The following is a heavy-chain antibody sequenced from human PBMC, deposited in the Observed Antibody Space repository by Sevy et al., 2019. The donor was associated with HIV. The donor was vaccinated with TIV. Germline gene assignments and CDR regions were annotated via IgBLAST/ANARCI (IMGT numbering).Heavy chain of an antibody. D-gene: IGHD6-19*01. J-gene: IGHJ4*02. CDR2: IYDSGST. Sequence: SETLSLTCTVSGGSISSYYWSWIRQPPGKGLEWIGYIYDSGSTNYNPSLQSRVTISVDTSKNQFSLNLRSVTAADTAVYFCARPYTSGWYGGRDYWGQGTLVTVSS. CDR1: GGSISSYY. CDR3: ARPYTSGWYGGRDY. V-gene: IGHV4-59*01.